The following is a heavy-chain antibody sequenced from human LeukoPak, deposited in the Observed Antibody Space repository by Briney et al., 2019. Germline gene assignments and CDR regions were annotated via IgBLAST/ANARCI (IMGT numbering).Heavy chain of an antibody. CDR1: GFTFSSYW. D-gene: IGHD5-18*01. CDR3: ARDKGYSYGLTGMDV. V-gene: IGHV3-7*04. Sequence: PGGPLRLSCAASGFTFSSYWMSWVRQAPGKGLEWVANIKQDGSEKYYVDSVKGRFTTSRDNAKNSLYLQMNSLRAEDTAVYYCARDKGYSYGLTGMDVWGQGTTVTVSS. CDR2: IKQDGSEK. J-gene: IGHJ6*02.